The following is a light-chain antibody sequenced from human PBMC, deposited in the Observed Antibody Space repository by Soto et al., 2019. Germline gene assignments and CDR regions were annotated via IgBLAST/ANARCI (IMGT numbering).Light chain of an antibody. Sequence: EIVLTQSPATLSLSPGERATLSCRASQRISGYLGWYQQKPGQAPRLLIYDASNRATGIPVRFSGSGSVTDYTLTITNLDPEDFAIYYCQQRSNWPWTFGQGTRWISN. CDR3: QQRSNWPWT. CDR1: QRISGY. J-gene: IGKJ1*01. V-gene: IGKV3-11*01. CDR2: DAS.